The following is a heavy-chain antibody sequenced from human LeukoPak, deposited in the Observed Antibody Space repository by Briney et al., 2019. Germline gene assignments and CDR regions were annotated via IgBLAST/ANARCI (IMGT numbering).Heavy chain of an antibody. CDR2: INPSGGST. D-gene: IGHD3-10*01. J-gene: IGHJ6*03. CDR3: ARGSYYYGSGSYYWGYYYYYYYMDV. CDR1: GYTFTSYY. V-gene: IGHV1-46*03. Sequence: ASVKVSCKASGYTFTSYYMHWVRQAPGQGLEWMRIINPSGGSTSYAQKFQGRVTMTRDMSTSTVYMELSSLRSEDTAVYYCARGSYYYGSGSYYWGYYYYYYYMDVWGKGTTVTVSS.